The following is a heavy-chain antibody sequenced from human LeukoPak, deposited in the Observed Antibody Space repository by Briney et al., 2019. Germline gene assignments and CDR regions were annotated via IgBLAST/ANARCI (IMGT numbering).Heavy chain of an antibody. CDR3: ARLVGAGKDYYYYYMDV. J-gene: IGHJ6*03. Sequence: SETLSLTCAVYGGSFSGYYWSWIRQPPGKGLEWIGEINHSGSTNYNPSLKSRVTISVDTSKNQFSLKLSSVTAADTAVYYCARLVGAGKDYYYYYMDVWGKGTTVTVSS. V-gene: IGHV4-34*01. CDR2: INHSGST. CDR1: GGSFSGYY. D-gene: IGHD1-26*01.